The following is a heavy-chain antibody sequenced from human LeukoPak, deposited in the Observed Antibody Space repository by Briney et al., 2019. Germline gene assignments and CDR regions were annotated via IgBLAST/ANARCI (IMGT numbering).Heavy chain of an antibody. D-gene: IGHD5-24*01. J-gene: IGHJ4*02. CDR3: AVEGLRDGYNFHAGSGY. CDR1: GFPFTTYG. Sequence: ASVRVSCKASGFPFTTYGFSWVRQATGQGLEWMGWMNPNSGNTGYAQKFQGRVTMTRNTSISTAYMELSSLRSEDTAVYYCAVEGLRDGYNFHAGSGYWGQGTLVTVSS. CDR2: MNPNSGNT. V-gene: IGHV1-8*01.